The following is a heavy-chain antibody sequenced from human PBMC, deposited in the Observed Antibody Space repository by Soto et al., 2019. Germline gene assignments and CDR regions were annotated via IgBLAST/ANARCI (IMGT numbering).Heavy chain of an antibody. CDR2: ISGTTYGGTA. V-gene: IGHV3-49*03. Sequence: LRLSCSASGFTFPDHAVSWFRQAPGKGPEWVSLISGTTYGGTAEYAASVRGRFIVSREDSKRIVYLQMNSLKTEDTAVYYCSGHGGFSAPWGPGTLVTVSS. J-gene: IGHJ4*02. CDR3: SGHGGFSAP. D-gene: IGHD3-16*01. CDR1: GFTFPDHA.